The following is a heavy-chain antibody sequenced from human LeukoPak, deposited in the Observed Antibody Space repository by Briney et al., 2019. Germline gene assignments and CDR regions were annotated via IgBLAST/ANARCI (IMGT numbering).Heavy chain of an antibody. D-gene: IGHD2-21*01. CDR3: ASAREYCGSAECYEYFQH. Sequence: GGSLRLSCAASGFTVGTNSMSWVRQSPGKELEWVSVIYSGSSTYYADSVNGRFTISRDNSRNTLFLQMNSLRAEDTALYYCASAREYCGSAECYEYFQHWGQGTLVTVSS. CDR1: GFTVGTNS. V-gene: IGHV3-53*01. CDR2: IYSGSST. J-gene: IGHJ1*01.